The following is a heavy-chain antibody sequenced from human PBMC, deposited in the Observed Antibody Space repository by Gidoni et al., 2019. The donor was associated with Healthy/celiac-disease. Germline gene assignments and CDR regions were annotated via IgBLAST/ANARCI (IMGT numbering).Heavy chain of an antibody. CDR1: GYTFTGYY. CDR2: LNPNSGGT. V-gene: IGHV1-2*06. D-gene: IGHD3-16*01. CDR3: ARVGGSATNYGMDV. Sequence: VQLVQAGAEVKKPGASVKVSCKASGYTFTGYYMHWGRQAPGQGLEWMGRLNPNSGGTNYAQKLQGRVTMTRDTSISTAYMELSRLRSDDTAVYYCARVGGSATNYGMDVWGQGTTVTVSS. J-gene: IGHJ6*02.